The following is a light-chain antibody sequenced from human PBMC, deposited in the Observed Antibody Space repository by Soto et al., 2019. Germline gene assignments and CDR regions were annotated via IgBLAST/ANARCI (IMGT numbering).Light chain of an antibody. Sequence: QSALTQPASVSGSPGQSITISCTGTSSDVGGYNDVSWYQQHPGKAPKLMIYDVSNRPSGVSNRFSGSKSGNTASLTISGLQAEFEDDYYCSSYTSSSTLFGTGTKLTVL. CDR1: SSDVGGYND. CDR3: SSYTSSSTL. V-gene: IGLV2-14*01. CDR2: DVS. J-gene: IGLJ1*01.